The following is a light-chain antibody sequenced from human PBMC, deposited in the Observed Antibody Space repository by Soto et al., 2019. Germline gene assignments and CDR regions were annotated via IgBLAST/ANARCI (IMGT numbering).Light chain of an antibody. Sequence: TQSPSSLSASPGDRATLSCRASQSVGSSLAWYRQLPGQSPRLLIHDAAYRASGTPARISGSGSGTDFTLSISSLEPEDFAVYYCQHRSSWPRTFGRGTKVDIK. J-gene: IGKJ1*01. V-gene: IGKV3-11*01. CDR3: QHRSSWPRT. CDR1: QSVGSS. CDR2: DAA.